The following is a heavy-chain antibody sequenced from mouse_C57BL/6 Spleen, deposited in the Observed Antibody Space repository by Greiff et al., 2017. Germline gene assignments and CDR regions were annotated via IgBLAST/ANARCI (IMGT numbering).Heavy chain of an antibody. CDR2: IYPGNSDT. D-gene: IGHD4-1*01. CDR1: GYTFTSYW. CDR3: TRDWDENY. V-gene: IGHV1-5*01. Sequence: EVQLQQSGTVLARPGASVKMSCKTSGYTFTSYWMHWVKQRPGQGLEWIGAIYPGNSDTSYNQKFKGKATLTAVTAASTAYMELSSLTNEDAAVDYCTRDWDENYWGQGTLVTVSA. J-gene: IGHJ3*01.